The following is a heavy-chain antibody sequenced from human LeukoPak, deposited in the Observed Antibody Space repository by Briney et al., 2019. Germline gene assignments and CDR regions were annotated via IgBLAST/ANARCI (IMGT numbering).Heavy chain of an antibody. CDR3: AKMLGDSYFDY. D-gene: IGHD3-10*02. CDR1: GFTFSSYS. Sequence: GGSLRLSCAASGFTFSSYSMNWVRQAPGKGLEWVSEISGGGGRTYYADSLKGRFTISRDNSKNTLYLQMNSLRAEDTAVYYCAKMLGDSYFDYWDQGTLVTVSS. V-gene: IGHV3-23*01. CDR2: ISGGGGRT. J-gene: IGHJ4*02.